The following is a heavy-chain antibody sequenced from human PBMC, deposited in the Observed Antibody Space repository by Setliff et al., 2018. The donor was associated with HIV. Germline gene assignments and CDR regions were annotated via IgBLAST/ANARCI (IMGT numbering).Heavy chain of an antibody. CDR1: GFTFDDYA. Sequence: GGSLSLSCTASGFTFDDYAMHWVRQVPGKGLEWVADITWNSGSIVYADSVKGRFTISRDNAKNSLYLQMESLRPEDTALYYCAKDRGRIAAAGYFDSWGQGTQVTVSS. D-gene: IGHD6-13*01. CDR2: ITWNSGSI. J-gene: IGHJ4*02. V-gene: IGHV3-9*01. CDR3: AKDRGRIAAAGYFDS.